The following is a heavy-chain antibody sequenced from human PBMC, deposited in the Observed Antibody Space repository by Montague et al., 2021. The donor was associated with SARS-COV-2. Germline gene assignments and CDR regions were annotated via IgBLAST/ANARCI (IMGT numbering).Heavy chain of an antibody. CDR1: GGSISSYY. CDR2: IYYSGST. Sequence: SETLSLTCTVSGGSISSYYWSWIRQPPGKGLEWIGYIYYSGSTNYNPSLKSRITISLGTSKNQSSLKLSSVTAADTAVYYCARGSYEILRYGMDVWGQGTTVIVSS. V-gene: IGHV4-59*13. D-gene: IGHD3-9*01. J-gene: IGHJ6*02. CDR3: ARGSYEILRYGMDV.